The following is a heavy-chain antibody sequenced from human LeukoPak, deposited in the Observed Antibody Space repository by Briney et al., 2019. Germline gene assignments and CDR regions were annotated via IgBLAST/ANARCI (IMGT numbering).Heavy chain of an antibody. D-gene: IGHD2-15*01. CDR1: GFTFSDYN. Sequence: PGGSLRLSCAASGFTFSDYNMRWIRQAPGTGLEWVSSIGRSGSTKYYADSVKGRFTISRDNAKNSLFLQMNSLRAEDTAVYYCARVLRYCSGGNCYSGGLGYMDVWGKGTTVTISS. CDR3: ARVLRYCSGGNCYSGGLGYMDV. CDR2: IGRSGSTK. V-gene: IGHV3-11*01. J-gene: IGHJ6*03.